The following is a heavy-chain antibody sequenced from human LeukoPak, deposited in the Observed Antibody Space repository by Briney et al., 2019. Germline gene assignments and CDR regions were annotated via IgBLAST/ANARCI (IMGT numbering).Heavy chain of an antibody. CDR3: ARAVDPSYYYYYYMDV. D-gene: IGHD2-2*01. J-gene: IGHJ6*03. Sequence: ASVKVSCKASGYTFTSYDINWVRQATGQGLEWMGWMNPNSGNTGYAQKFQGRVTITRNTSISTAYMELSSLRSEDTAVYYCARAVDPSYYYYYYMDVWGKGTTVTVSS. CDR1: GYTFTSYD. CDR2: MNPNSGNT. V-gene: IGHV1-8*03.